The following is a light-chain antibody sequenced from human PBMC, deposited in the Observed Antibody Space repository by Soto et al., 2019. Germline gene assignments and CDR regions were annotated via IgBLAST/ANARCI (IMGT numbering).Light chain of an antibody. CDR3: QHWNDYSWT. V-gene: IGKV1-5*03. CDR1: QSISIW. J-gene: IGKJ1*01. CDR2: KTS. Sequence: DIHMTQSPSTLSASVGDRVTITCRASQSISIWLAWYQQKPGKAPNLLIYKTSSLETGVPSRFSGSGSGTEFTLPISSLQPDDFATYYCQHWNDYSWTFGQLTKVEV.